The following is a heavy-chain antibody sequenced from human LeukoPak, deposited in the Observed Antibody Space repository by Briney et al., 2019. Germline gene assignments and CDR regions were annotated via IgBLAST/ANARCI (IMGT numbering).Heavy chain of an antibody. D-gene: IGHD6-19*01. J-gene: IGHJ4*02. V-gene: IGHV4-59*01. CDR3: ASRYSSGWYGR. CDR2: IYYSGST. Sequence: SETLSLICTVSGGSISSYYWSWIRQPPGKGLEWIGYIYYSGSTNYNPSLKSRVTISVDTSKNQFSLKLSSVTAADTAVYYCASRYSSGWYGRWGQGTLVTVSS. CDR1: GGSISSYY.